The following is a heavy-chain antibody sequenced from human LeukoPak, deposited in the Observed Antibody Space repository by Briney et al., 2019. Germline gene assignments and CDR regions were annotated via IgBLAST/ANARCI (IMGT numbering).Heavy chain of an antibody. J-gene: IGHJ4*02. V-gene: IGHV3-21*06. CDR2: IGPTGSDR. CDR3: ATETNGRHYDY. CDR1: GLTFSTSG. D-gene: IGHD1-14*01. Sequence: GGSLRLSCTASGLTFSTSGFNWVRQAPGKGLEWVASIGPTGSDRYHADSIKGRFTISRDNANNFLYLEMNSLRAEDTAVYYCATETNGRHYDYWGQGTLLTVSS.